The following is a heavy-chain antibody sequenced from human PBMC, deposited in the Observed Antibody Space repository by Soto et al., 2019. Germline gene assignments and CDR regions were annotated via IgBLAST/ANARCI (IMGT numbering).Heavy chain of an antibody. CDR3: ASSYSSSWDLNWDS. V-gene: IGHV4-59*01. CDR1: GGSISSYY. D-gene: IGHD6-13*01. CDR2: IYYSGST. Sequence: QVQLQESGPGLVKPSETLSLTCTVSGGSISSYYWSWIRQPPGKGLEWIGYIYYSGSTNYNPSLQRRVTISVDTSKNQFSLKLSSVTAADTAVYYCASSYSSSWDLNWDSGGQGTLVTVSS. J-gene: IGHJ4*02.